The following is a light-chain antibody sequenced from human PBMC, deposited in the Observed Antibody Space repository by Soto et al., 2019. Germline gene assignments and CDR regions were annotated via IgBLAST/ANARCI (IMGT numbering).Light chain of an antibody. CDR1: QSVSSD. Sequence: IVMTQSPSTLSVSPGERVALSCRASQSVSSDLAWYQQKPGQAPRLFIYGASTRATGIPARFSGSGSGTEFTLTISGLQSEDFAVYYCQQYYKWPWTFGPGTKVDIK. CDR2: GAS. J-gene: IGKJ1*01. V-gene: IGKV3-15*01. CDR3: QQYYKWPWT.